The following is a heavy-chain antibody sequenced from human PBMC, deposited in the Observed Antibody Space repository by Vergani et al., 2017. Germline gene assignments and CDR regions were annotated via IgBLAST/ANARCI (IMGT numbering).Heavy chain of an antibody. CDR1: GFTLSSYS. CDR3: ASLLTVDDLLWFGEEGAY. J-gene: IGHJ4*02. D-gene: IGHD3-10*01. Sequence: EVQLVESGGGLVQPGGSLRLSCAASGFTLSSYSMNWVRQAPGKGLEWVSSISSSSNYIYYADSVKGRFTISRDNAKNSLYLQMNSLRAEDTAVYYCASLLTVDDLLWFGEEGAYWGQGTLVTVSS. V-gene: IGHV3-21*01. CDR2: ISSSSNYI.